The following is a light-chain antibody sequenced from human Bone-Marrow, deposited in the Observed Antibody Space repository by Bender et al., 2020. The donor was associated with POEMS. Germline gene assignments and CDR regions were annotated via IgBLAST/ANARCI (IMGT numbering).Light chain of an antibody. V-gene: IGLV3-1*01. Sequence: SYELTQPPSVSASPGQTASIACSGDKLGDKYSSWYQQRPGQSPVLVIYADDKRPSGIPERFSGSTSGNTASLTISGTQTMDEADYYCQSWGSNTAVFGGGTKLTVL. CDR3: QSWGSNTAV. CDR1: KLGDKY. CDR2: ADD. J-gene: IGLJ2*01.